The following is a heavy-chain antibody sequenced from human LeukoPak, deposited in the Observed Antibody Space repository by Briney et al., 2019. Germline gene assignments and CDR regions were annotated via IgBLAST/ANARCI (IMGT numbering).Heavy chain of an antibody. CDR1: GGSISTSSYY. CDR3: ARRVVVKGYWFDP. V-gene: IGHV4-61*05. CDR2: IYYSGST. J-gene: IGHJ5*02. Sequence: ETLSLTCTVSGGSISTSSYYWGWIRQPPGKGLEWIGYIYYSGSTNYNPSLKSRVTISVDTSKNQFSLKLSSVTAADTAVYYCARRVVVKGYWFDPWGQGTLVTVSS. D-gene: IGHD3-22*01.